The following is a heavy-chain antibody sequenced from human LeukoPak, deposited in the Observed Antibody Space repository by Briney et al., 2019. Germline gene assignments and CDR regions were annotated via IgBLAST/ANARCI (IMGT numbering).Heavy chain of an antibody. CDR1: GYTFTSYG. CDR3: ARAVQWQTQLPNSY. D-gene: IGHD6-19*01. J-gene: IGHJ4*02. V-gene: IGHV1-18*01. Sequence: ASVKVSCKASGYTFTSYGISWVRQAPGQGLEWMGWISAYNGNTNYAQKLQGRVTMTTDTSTSTAYMELRSLRSDDTAVCYCARAVQWQTQLPNSYWGQGTLVTVSS. CDR2: ISAYNGNT.